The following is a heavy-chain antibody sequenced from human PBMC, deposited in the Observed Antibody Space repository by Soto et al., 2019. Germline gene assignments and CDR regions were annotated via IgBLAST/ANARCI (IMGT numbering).Heavy chain of an antibody. V-gene: IGHV3-23*01. CDR3: AKSPGPWELLYFDY. Sequence: GGSLRLSCAASGFTFSSYAMSWVRQAPGKGLEWVSAISGSGGSTYYADSVKGRFTISRDNSKNTLYLQMNSLRAEDTAVFYCAKSPGPWELLYFDYWGQGTLVTVSS. CDR1: GFTFSSYA. D-gene: IGHD1-26*01. CDR2: ISGSGGST. J-gene: IGHJ4*02.